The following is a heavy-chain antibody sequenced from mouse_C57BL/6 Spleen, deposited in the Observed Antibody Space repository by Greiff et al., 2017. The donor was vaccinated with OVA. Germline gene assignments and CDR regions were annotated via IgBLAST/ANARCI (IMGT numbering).Heavy chain of an antibody. J-gene: IGHJ2*01. D-gene: IGHD1-1*01. CDR3: ARGDYYGSSYFDY. Sequence: DVKLVESVAELVRPGASVKLSCTASGFNIKNPYMHWVKQRPEQGLEWIGRIDPANGNTKYAPKFQGKATITADTSSNTAYLQLSSLTSEDTAIYYCARGDYYGSSYFDYWGQGTTLTVSS. CDR2: IDPANGNT. CDR1: GFNIKNPY. V-gene: IGHV14-3*01.